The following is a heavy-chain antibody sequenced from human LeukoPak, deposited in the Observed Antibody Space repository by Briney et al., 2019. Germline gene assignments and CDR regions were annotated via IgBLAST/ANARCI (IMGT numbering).Heavy chain of an antibody. J-gene: IGHJ6*03. D-gene: IGHD2-2*01. CDR3: ASGLLLNYYYYYYMDV. CDR2: IIPIFGTA. Sequence: ASVKVSCKASGGTFSSYAISWVRQAPGQGLEWMGGIIPIFGTANYAQKFQGRVTITTDESTSTAYMELSSLRSEDTAVYYCASGLLLNYYYYYYMDVWGKGITVTVSS. V-gene: IGHV1-69*05. CDR1: GGTFSSYA.